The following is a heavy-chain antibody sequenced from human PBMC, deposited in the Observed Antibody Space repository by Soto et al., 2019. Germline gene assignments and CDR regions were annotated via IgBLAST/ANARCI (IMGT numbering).Heavy chain of an antibody. V-gene: IGHV6-1*01. J-gene: IGHJ4*02. D-gene: IGHD7-27*01. CDR1: GDSVSSNSAA. Sequence: QTLSLTWVISGDSVSSNSAACNWIRHSPSRGLGWLGRTYYRSKWYNDYAVSVKSRITINPDTSKNQFSLQLNSVTPEDTAVYYCASLGNSPTGGDYWGQGTLVTVYS. CDR2: TYYRSKWYN. CDR3: ASLGNSPTGGDY.